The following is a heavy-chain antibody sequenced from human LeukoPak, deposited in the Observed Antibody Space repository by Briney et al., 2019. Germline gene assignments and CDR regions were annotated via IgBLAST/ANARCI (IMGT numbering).Heavy chain of an antibody. CDR3: AKDPPLYGDYPSFQH. V-gene: IGHV3-23*01. CDR1: GFTFSSYV. D-gene: IGHD4-17*01. J-gene: IGHJ1*01. Sequence: GGSLRLSCAASGFTFSSYVMSWVRQAPGKGLEWVSAISGSGGSTYYADSVKGRFTISRDNSKNTLYLQMNSLRAEDTAVYYCAKDPPLYGDYPSFQHWGQGTLVTVSS. CDR2: ISGSGGST.